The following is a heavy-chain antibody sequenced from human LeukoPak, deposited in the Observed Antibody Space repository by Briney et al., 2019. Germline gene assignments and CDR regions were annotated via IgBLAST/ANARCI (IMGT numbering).Heavy chain of an antibody. CDR2: INPNSGGT. J-gene: IGHJ4*02. CDR3: ARQGQSSTSCLNY. Sequence: ASVKVSCKTSGYTFTGYYLHWVRQAPGQGLECMGWINPNSGGTNYAQKFQGRVTMTRDTSISTAYMELSRLRSDDTAVYYCARQGQSSTSCLNYWGQGTLVTVSS. D-gene: IGHD2-2*01. V-gene: IGHV1-2*02. CDR1: GYTFTGYY.